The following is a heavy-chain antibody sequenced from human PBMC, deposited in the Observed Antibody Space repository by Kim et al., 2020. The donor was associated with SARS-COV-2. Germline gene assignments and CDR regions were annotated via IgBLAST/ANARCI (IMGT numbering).Heavy chain of an antibody. Sequence: GGSLRLSCAPSGFIFSSYEVNWVRQAPGKGLEWVSYISDSGSDTYYADSVKGRFTITRDNAKNSQFLQMNRLRVEDAAGEYCAGDSVTGTDAFEIWGQGTLVTVSS. D-gene: IGHD6-19*01. CDR1: GFIFSSYE. J-gene: IGHJ3*02. CDR3: AGDSVTGTDAFEI. V-gene: IGHV3-48*03. CDR2: ISDSGSDT.